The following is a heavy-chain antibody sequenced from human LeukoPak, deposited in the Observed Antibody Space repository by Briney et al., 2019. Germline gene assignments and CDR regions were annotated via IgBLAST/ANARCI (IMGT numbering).Heavy chain of an antibody. CDR2: MNPNSGNT. J-gene: IGHJ5*02. D-gene: IGHD3-10*01. CDR1: GYTFTSYD. CDR3: AKGLRLTMAYDWFDP. V-gene: IGHV1-8*03. Sequence: ASVKVSCKASGYTFTSYDINWVRQATGQGLEWMGWMNPNSGNTGYAQKFQGRVTITRNTSISTAYMELSSLRAEDTALYYCAKGLRLTMAYDWFDPWGQGTLVTVSS.